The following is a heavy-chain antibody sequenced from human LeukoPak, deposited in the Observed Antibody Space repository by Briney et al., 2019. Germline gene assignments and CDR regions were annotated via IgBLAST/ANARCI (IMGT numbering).Heavy chain of an antibody. J-gene: IGHJ4*02. CDR2: IRSKADSYAT. V-gene: IGHV3-73*01. CDR3: VSGGSGSYYGPDC. D-gene: IGHD3-10*01. Sequence: GGSLRLSCAASGFTFSGSAMHWVRQASGKGLEWVGRIRSKADSYATAYDVSVKGRFIISRDDLKNTAYLQMNSLKTEDTAVYYCVSGGSGSYYGPDCWGQGTLVTVSS. CDR1: GFTFSGSA.